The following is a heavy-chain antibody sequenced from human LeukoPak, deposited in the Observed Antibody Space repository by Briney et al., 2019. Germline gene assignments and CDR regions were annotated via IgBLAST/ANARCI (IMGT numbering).Heavy chain of an antibody. CDR1: GYTFTSYG. J-gene: IGHJ4*02. D-gene: IGHD6-13*01. Sequence: ASVTVSCKASGYTFTSYGISWVRQAPGQGLEWMGWISAYNGNTNYAQKLQGRVTMTTDTSTGTAYMELRSLRSDDTAFYYCARDESAGGTYFDYWGQGTLVTVSS. CDR2: ISAYNGNT. CDR3: ARDESAGGTYFDY. V-gene: IGHV1-18*01.